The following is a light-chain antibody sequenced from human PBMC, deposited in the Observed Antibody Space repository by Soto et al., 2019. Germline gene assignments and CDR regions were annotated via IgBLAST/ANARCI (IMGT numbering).Light chain of an antibody. V-gene: IGKV3-20*01. CDR3: PQSGGSPRT. CDR1: QSVSSNY. J-gene: IGKJ1*01. Sequence: SVSKQSLASVSLSPEERDNLSCRASQSVSSNYLGWYQQKPGQAPRLLIYAASSRATGIPDRFSGSGSGTDFTLTISRLEPEDFAVYYCPQSGGSPRTLCQGTMVDI. CDR2: AAS.